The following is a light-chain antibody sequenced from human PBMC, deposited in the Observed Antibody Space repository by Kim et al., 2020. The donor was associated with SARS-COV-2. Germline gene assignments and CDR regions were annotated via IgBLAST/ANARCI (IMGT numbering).Light chain of an antibody. CDR1: QSVSSN. V-gene: IGKV3-15*01. CDR3: KQYNNRPWK. CDR2: GAS. Sequence: ERVMTQSPATLSVSPGERATLSCRASQSVSSNLAWYQQKPGQAPRLLIYGASTRATGIPARFSGSGSGTEFTLTISSLQSEDFAVYYCKQYNNRPWKSAQGPKVELK. J-gene: IGKJ1*01.